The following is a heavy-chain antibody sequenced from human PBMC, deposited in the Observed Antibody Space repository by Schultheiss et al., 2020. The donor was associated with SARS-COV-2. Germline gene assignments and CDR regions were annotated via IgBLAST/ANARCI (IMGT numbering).Heavy chain of an antibody. Sequence: SETLSLTCSVSGASISSYYWSWVRQPPGRGLEWIGYIAYSGSTTYSPSLKGRVTISADSSKNHFSLRLRSATAADTAVYYCASGVYRFLEWQERDYWGQGTLVTVSS. CDR2: IAYSGST. J-gene: IGHJ4*02. D-gene: IGHD3-3*01. V-gene: IGHV4-59*12. CDR1: GASISSYY. CDR3: ASGVYRFLEWQERDY.